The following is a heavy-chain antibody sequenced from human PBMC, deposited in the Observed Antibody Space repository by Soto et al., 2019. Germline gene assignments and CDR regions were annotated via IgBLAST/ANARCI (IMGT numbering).Heavy chain of an antibody. CDR3: ATGSVDTAMVQSNWFDP. D-gene: IGHD5-18*01. V-gene: IGHV1-69*01. Sequence: QVQLVQSGAEVKKPGSSVKVSCKASGGTFSSYAISWVRQAPGQGLEWMGGIIPIFGTANYAQKFQGRVTITADESTSTAYMELSSLSSEDTAVYYCATGSVDTAMVQSNWFDPWGQGTLVTVSS. J-gene: IGHJ5*02. CDR1: GGTFSSYA. CDR2: IIPIFGTA.